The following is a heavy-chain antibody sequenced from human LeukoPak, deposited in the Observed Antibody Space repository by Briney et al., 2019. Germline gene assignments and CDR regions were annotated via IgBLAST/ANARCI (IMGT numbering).Heavy chain of an antibody. CDR2: IKSKTDGGTT. J-gene: IGHJ4*02. Sequence: PGRSLRLSCAASGFTFSSYAMHWVRQAPGKGLEWVGRIKSKTDGGTTDYAAPVKGRFNISRDDSKNTLDLQMNSLKTEDTAVYYCTTGDGSGTYYWGQGTLVTVSS. V-gene: IGHV3-15*01. CDR1: GFTFSSYA. CDR3: TTGDGSGTYY. D-gene: IGHD3-10*01.